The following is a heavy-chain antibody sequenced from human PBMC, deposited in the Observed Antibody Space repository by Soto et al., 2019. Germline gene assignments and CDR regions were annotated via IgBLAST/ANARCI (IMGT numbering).Heavy chain of an antibody. D-gene: IGHD6-13*01. CDR2: ISYDGSNK. CDR1: GFTFSSYA. J-gene: IGHJ4*02. CDR3: ARDAARPGSSGYYFDS. V-gene: IGHV3-30-3*01. Sequence: QVQLVESGGGVVQPGRSLRLSCAASGFTFSSYAMHWVRQAPGTGLEWVAVISYDGSNKYYADSVQGRFTISRDNSKNTRYLQMNSLSAEDTAVYYCARDAARPGSSGYYFDSCGQGTLVTVSS.